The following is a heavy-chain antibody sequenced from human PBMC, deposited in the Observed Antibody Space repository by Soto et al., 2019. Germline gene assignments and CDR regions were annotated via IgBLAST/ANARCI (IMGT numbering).Heavy chain of an antibody. J-gene: IGHJ4*02. D-gene: IGHD4-17*01. CDR2: INPDSGGT. Sequence: ASVKVSCKASGYTFTGYYLHWVRQAPGQGLEWMGWINPDSGGTNYAQKFQGRVTMTRDTSITTAYMDLSRLRSDDTAVYYCARSSTYGETDYWGQGPLVTV. CDR3: ARSSTYGETDY. V-gene: IGHV1-2*02. CDR1: GYTFTGYY.